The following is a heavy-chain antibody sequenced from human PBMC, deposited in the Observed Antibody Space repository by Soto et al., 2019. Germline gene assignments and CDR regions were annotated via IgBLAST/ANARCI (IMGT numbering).Heavy chain of an antibody. J-gene: IGHJ3*01. V-gene: IGHV3-48*01. CDR3: ARDQLYYNDISGRPLNAFDV. CDR1: GFSFSSYG. D-gene: IGHD3-22*01. CDR2: IGLGSSTK. Sequence: GSLRLSCAVSGFSFSSYGMNWVRQAPGKGLEWVSYIGLGSSTKYYADSVEGRFTISRDNAKNSLYLQMNSLRAEDTAVYYCARDQLYYNDISGRPLNAFDVWGQGTMVTVSS.